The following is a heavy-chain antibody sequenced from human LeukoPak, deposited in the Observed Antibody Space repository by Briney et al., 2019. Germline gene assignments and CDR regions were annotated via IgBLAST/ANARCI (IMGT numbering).Heavy chain of an antibody. CDR2: IIPIFGTA. CDR1: RGSFSNYV. Sequence: SVKVSCKASRGSFSNYVISWVRQAPGKGLEWMGGIIPIFGTANYAQKFQDRVTITADKSTSTAYMELSSLRSEDTAVYYCARAQYYDTLTGEYGVAHLDFWGQGTLVTVSS. D-gene: IGHD3-9*01. J-gene: IGHJ4*02. CDR3: ARAQYYDTLTGEYGVAHLDF. V-gene: IGHV1-69*06.